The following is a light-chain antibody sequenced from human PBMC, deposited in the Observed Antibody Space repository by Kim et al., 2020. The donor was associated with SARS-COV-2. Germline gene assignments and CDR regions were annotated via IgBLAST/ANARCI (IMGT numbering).Light chain of an antibody. V-gene: IGKV3-20*01. CDR2: GAS. CDR1: QTVTSNY. J-gene: IGKJ1*01. Sequence: EIVLTQSPGTPSLSPGERATLSCRASQTVTSNYLAWYQQKPGQAPRLLIYGASSRATGISDRFSGSGSGTDFTLTISRLEPEDFAVYYCQQYGSSPATFGQGTKVDIK. CDR3: QQYGSSPAT.